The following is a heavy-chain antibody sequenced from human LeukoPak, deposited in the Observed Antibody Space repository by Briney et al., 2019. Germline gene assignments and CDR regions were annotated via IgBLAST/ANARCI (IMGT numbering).Heavy chain of an antibody. D-gene: IGHD3-3*01. V-gene: IGHV3-30*03. J-gene: IGHJ4*02. Sequence: GGSLRLSCAASGFTFSTYSMKWVRQAPGKGLEWVAVISYDGSNKYYADSVKGRFTISRDNSKNTLYLQMNSLRAEDTAVYYCARGQIRFLDYWGQGTLVTVSS. CDR1: GFTFSTYS. CDR2: ISYDGSNK. CDR3: ARGQIRFLDY.